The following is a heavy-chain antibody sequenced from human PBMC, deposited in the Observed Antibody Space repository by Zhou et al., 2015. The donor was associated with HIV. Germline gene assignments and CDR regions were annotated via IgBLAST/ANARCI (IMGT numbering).Heavy chain of an antibody. Sequence: QVQLVQSGAEVKKPGSSVKVSCKASGGTFSSYAISWVRQAPGQGLEWMGGIIPIFGTANYAQKFQGRVTITADESTSTAYMELSSLRSEDTAVYYCARVAVVRTRPKYLVLGSGENRWGFPGTPPFRGGPRTGGKTPRWGFPTPGSLPPFPKGGERVWG. D-gene: IGHD1-14*01. V-gene: IGHV1-69*01. CDR3: ARVAVVRTRPKYLVLGSGENRWGFPGTPPFRGGPRTGGKTPRWGFPTPGSLPPFPKGGERV. CDR2: IIPIFGTA. CDR1: GGTFSSYA. J-gene: IGHJ1*01.